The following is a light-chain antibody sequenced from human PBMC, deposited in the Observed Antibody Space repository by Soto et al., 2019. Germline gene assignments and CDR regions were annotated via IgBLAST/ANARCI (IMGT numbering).Light chain of an antibody. CDR3: SSCTSSSTLAVV. CDR2: EVS. J-gene: IGLJ2*01. Sequence: QSVLTQPASVSGSPGQSITISCTGTSSDVGGYNYVSWYQQPPGKAPKLMIYEVSNRPSGVSNRFSGSKSDNTASLIISGLQAEDEADYYCSSCTSSSTLAVVFGGGTKLTVL. CDR1: SSDVGGYNY. V-gene: IGLV2-14*01.